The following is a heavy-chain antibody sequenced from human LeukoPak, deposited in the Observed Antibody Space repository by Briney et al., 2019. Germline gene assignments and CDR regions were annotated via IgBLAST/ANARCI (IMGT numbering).Heavy chain of an antibody. J-gene: IGHJ4*02. CDR3: ARGRFSHDYGDYAPPGFDY. V-gene: IGHV1-69*13. Sequence: ASVKVSCKASGGTFSSYAISWVRQAPGQGLEWMGGIIPIFGTANYAQKFQGRVTITADESTSTAYMELSSLRSEDTAVYYCARGRFSHDYGDYAPPGFDYWGQGTLVTVSS. D-gene: IGHD4-17*01. CDR2: IIPIFGTA. CDR1: GGTFSSYA.